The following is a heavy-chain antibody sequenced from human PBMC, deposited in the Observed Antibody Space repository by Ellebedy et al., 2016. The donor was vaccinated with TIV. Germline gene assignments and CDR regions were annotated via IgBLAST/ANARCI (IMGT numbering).Heavy chain of an antibody. CDR1: GFTFSTYA. CDR2: ISGSGGST. Sequence: GGSLRLXCAASGFTFSTYAMSWVRQAPGKGLEWVSAISGSGGSTYYADSVKGRFAISRDNSNNTLYLQMNSLRAEDTAVYYCAKGGGSGCFEVWGQGTLVTVSS. V-gene: IGHV3-23*01. CDR3: AKGGGSGCFEV. J-gene: IGHJ4*02. D-gene: IGHD1-26*01.